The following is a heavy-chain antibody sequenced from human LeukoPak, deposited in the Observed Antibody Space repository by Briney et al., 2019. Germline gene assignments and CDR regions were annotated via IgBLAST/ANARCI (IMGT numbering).Heavy chain of an antibody. J-gene: IGHJ4*02. CDR1: GFTFSSYG. D-gene: IGHD3-16*01. CDR2: IRYDGSNK. CDR3: AKDAGGDYVWGGYFDY. Sequence: PGGSLRLSCAASGFTFSSYGMHWVRQAPGKGLEWVAFIRYDGSNKYYADSVKGRFTISRDNSKNTLYLQMNSLRAEDTAVYYCAKDAGGDYVWGGYFDYWGQGTLVTVSS. V-gene: IGHV3-30*02.